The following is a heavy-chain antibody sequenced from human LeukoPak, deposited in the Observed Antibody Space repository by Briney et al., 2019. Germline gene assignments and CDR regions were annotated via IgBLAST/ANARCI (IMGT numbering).Heavy chain of an antibody. Sequence: ASVKVSCKASGYTFTSYYMHWVRQAPGQGLEWMGIINPSGGSTSYAQKFQGSVTMTRDTSTSTVYMELSSLRSEDTAVYYCARGAVYSGYYYVRPNNWFDPWGQGTLVTVSS. CDR1: GYTFTSYY. CDR2: INPSGGST. V-gene: IGHV1-46*01. D-gene: IGHD3-22*01. J-gene: IGHJ5*02. CDR3: ARGAVYSGYYYVRPNNWFDP.